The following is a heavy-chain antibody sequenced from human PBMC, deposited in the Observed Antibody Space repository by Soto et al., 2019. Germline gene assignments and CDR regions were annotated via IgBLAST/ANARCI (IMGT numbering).Heavy chain of an antibody. CDR2: IDPSDSYT. CDR3: ARHWRYQLLYTLMDV. Sequence: GESLKISCKGSGYSFTSYWISWVRQMPGKGLEWMGRIDPSDSYTNYSPSFQGHVTISADKSISTAYLQWSSLKASDTAMYYCARHWRYQLLYTLMDVWGQGTTVTVSS. V-gene: IGHV5-10-1*01. CDR1: GYSFTSYW. J-gene: IGHJ6*02. D-gene: IGHD2-2*02.